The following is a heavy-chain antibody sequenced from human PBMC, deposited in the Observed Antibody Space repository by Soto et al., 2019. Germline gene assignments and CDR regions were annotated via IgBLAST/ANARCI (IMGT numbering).Heavy chain of an antibody. D-gene: IGHD2-2*01. Sequence: ASVKVSCKASGYTFTSYAMHCVRQAPGQRLEWMGWINAGNGNTKYSQKFQGRVTITRDTSASTAYMELSSLRSEDTAVYYCAREHCSSTSCRTANYYYYYYMDVWGKGTTVTVSS. J-gene: IGHJ6*03. V-gene: IGHV1-3*01. CDR2: INAGNGNT. CDR3: AREHCSSTSCRTANYYYYYYMDV. CDR1: GYTFTSYA.